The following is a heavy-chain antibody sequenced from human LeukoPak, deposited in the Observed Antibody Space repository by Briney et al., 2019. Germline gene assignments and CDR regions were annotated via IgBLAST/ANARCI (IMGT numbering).Heavy chain of an antibody. J-gene: IGHJ4*02. CDR3: ARDRITMVRGVMRYGY. CDR1: GYTFTGYY. D-gene: IGHD3-10*01. V-gene: IGHV1-2*02. CDR2: INPNSGGT. Sequence: ASVNVSCKASGYTFTGYYMHWVRQAPGQGLEWMGWINPNSGGTNYAQKFQGRVTMTRDTSISTAYMELSRLGSDDTAVYYCARDRITMVRGVMRYGYWGQGPLVTVSS.